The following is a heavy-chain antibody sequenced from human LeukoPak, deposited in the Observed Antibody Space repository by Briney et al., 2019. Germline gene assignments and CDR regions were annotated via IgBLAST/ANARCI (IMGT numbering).Heavy chain of an antibody. CDR3: ASLMLIAAGYDY. J-gene: IGHJ4*02. Sequence: SDTLSLTCAVYGGSLSGYYWSWLRQPPGKGLEWIGEINHSGSTTYNPSLKSRVTISIDTSKNQFSLSLISVTAADTAVYYCASLMLIAAGYDYWGQGNLVTVSS. V-gene: IGHV4-34*01. CDR1: GGSLSGYY. CDR2: INHSGST. D-gene: IGHD6-13*01.